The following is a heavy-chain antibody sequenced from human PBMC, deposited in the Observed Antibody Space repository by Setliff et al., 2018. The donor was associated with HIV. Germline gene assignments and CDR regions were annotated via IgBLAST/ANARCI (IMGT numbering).Heavy chain of an antibody. CDR2: INPNSGGT. CDR1: GYTFTSDY. D-gene: IGHD2-15*01. V-gene: IGHV1-2*04. J-gene: IGHJ6*03. Sequence: ASVKVSCKASGYTFTSDYMHWVRQAPGQGLEWMGWINPNSGGTNYAQKFQGWVTMTRDTSISTAYMELSRLRSDDTAVYYCARGPVVTVRWWYYYYYMDVWGKGTTVTVS. CDR3: ARGPVVTVRWWYYYYYMDV.